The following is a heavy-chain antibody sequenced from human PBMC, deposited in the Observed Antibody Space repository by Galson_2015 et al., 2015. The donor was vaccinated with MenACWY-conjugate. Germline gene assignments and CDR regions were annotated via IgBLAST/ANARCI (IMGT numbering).Heavy chain of an antibody. CDR3: AIVRTVYCHCGTCYVLGV. CDR2: FDPDDGKT. CDR1: GHSLSDLS. Sequence: SVKVSCKVSGHSLSDLSMHWVRQAPGRGLEWMGGFDPDDGKTIYAEKFQGRITTTEDTSTDTVYMELTSLTSADTAVYFCAIVRTVYCHCGTCYVLGVGGQGTTVVVS. J-gene: IGHJ6*02. V-gene: IGHV1-24*01. D-gene: IGHD2-15*01.